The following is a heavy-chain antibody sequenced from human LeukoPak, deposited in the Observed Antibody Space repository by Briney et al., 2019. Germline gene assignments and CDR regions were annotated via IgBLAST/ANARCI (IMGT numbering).Heavy chain of an antibody. CDR2: IYYSGST. CDR3: ARAGAAAYFDY. D-gene: IGHD6-13*01. CDR1: GGSISSSSYY. Sequence: SETLSLTCTVSGGSISSSSYYWGWIRQPPGKGLEWIGSIYYSGSTYYNPSLKSRVTISVDTSKNQFSLKLSSVTAADTAVYYCARAGAAAYFDYWGQGTLVTVSS. V-gene: IGHV4-39*07. J-gene: IGHJ4*02.